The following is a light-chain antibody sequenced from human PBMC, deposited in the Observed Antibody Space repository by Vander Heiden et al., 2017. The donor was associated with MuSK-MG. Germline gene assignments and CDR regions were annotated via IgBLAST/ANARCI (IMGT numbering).Light chain of an antibody. CDR2: WAS. V-gene: IGKV4-1*01. CDR1: QSVLYSSSNKNY. J-gene: IGKJ1*01. Sequence: DIVMTQSPDSLAVSLGERATINCKSSQSVLYSSSNKNYLAWYQQKSGQAPKLLIYWASTRESGVPDRFSGSGSGTDFTLTISSLQAEDVAVYYCQQDDNGPRTFGQGTKVEIK. CDR3: QQDDNGPRT.